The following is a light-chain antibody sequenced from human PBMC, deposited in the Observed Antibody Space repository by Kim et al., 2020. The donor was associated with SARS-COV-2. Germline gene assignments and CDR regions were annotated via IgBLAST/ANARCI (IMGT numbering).Light chain of an antibody. V-gene: IGLV1-51*01. CDR1: SARMGSDD. Sequence: RVTRSGSGSSARMGSDDVCWDRQLPGTAPRVLIYDKKKRPAGSPDRVSGSKSGRSVTLGITGLQTGDEADYYCGTWDSGRGAVVFGGGTQLTVL. CDR3: GTWDSGRGAVV. CDR2: DKK. J-gene: IGLJ3*02.